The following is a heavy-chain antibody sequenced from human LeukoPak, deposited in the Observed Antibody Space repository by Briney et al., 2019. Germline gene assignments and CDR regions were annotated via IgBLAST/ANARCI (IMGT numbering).Heavy chain of an antibody. V-gene: IGHV3-23*01. D-gene: IGHD5-12*01. CDR1: GFTFSSYA. J-gene: IGHJ4*02. Sequence: PGGSLRLSCAASGFTFSSYAMSWVRQAPGKGLEWVSAISGSGGSTYYADSVKGRVTISRDNSKNTLYLQMNSLRAEDTAVYYCAKEGGGHGSGEYFDYWGQGTLVTVSS. CDR3: AKEGGGHGSGEYFDY. CDR2: ISGSGGST.